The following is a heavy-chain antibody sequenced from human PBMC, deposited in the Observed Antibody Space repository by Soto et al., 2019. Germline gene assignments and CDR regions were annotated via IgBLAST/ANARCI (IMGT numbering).Heavy chain of an antibody. Sequence: PSETLSLTCAVYGGSFSGYYWSWIRQPPGKGLEWIGEINHSGSTNYNPSLKSRVTISVDTSKNQFSLKLSSVTAVDTAVYYCARGRMGTVTTWGQGTLVTVSS. CDR2: INHSGST. J-gene: IGHJ5*02. V-gene: IGHV4-34*01. CDR3: ARGRMGTVTT. CDR1: GGSFSGYY. D-gene: IGHD4-4*01.